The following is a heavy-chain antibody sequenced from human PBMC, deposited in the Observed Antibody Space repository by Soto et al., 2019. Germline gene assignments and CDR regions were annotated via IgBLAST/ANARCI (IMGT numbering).Heavy chain of an antibody. J-gene: IGHJ6*02. D-gene: IGHD3-22*01. Sequence: GGSLRLSCAASGFTFSPYNMNWVRQAPGKGLGWVSSITGSGSDKYYADSVKGRFTISRDKAENSLYLQMNSLRVDDTAVYYCARNSSFLEVWGQGTTVTVSS. CDR3: ARNSSFLEV. CDR1: GFTFSPYN. CDR2: ITGSGSDK. V-gene: IGHV3-21*01.